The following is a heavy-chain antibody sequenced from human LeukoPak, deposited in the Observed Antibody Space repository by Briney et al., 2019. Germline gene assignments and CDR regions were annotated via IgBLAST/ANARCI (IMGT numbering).Heavy chain of an antibody. CDR1: GFTFSSHG. J-gene: IGHJ4*02. D-gene: IGHD3-10*01. V-gene: IGHV3-23*01. Sequence: PGGSLRLSCVASGFTFSSHGMNWVRQAPGKGLEWVSGIIPSGHTTYYADSVRGRFTISRDNSRNTVYLQMNSLRAEDTALYHCARDHDYDSGSYPLDYWGQGTLVIVSS. CDR3: ARDHDYDSGSYPLDY. CDR2: IIPSGHTT.